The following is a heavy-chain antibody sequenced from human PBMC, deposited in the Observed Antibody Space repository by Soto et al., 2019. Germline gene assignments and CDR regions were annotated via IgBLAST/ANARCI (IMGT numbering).Heavy chain of an antibody. CDR3: ARHQSHSSSYVDP. Sequence: QLQLQESGPGLVKPSETLSLTCTVSGGSISSSSYYWGWIRRPPGKGLGWIGRIHYSGTTYYNPALKSRVTISVDPSKNQFSLKLSSVTAPDTAVYYCARHQSHSSSYVDPWGQGTLVTVSS. CDR1: GGSISSSSYY. V-gene: IGHV4-39*01. D-gene: IGHD6-13*01. CDR2: IHYSGTT. J-gene: IGHJ5*02.